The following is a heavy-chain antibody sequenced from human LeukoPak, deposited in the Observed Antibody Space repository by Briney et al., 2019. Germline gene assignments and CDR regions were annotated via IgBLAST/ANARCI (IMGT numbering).Heavy chain of an antibody. CDR1: GYPFTTWE. CDR3: ARGPRNDP. D-gene: IGHD1-14*01. Sequence: ASVKVSCKTSGYPFTTWEINWVRQAAGQGLEWMGWVHPNSGNTAYAQKFQGKVTMTRDTSISTAYMELSGLRSDDTAVYFCARGPRNDPWGQGTLVTVSS. V-gene: IGHV1-8*01. J-gene: IGHJ5*02. CDR2: VHPNSGNT.